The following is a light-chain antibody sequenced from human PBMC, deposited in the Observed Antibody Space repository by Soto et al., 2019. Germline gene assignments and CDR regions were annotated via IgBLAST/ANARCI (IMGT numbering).Light chain of an antibody. CDR3: SSYTSSRKVV. J-gene: IGLJ2*01. CDR2: DVS. V-gene: IGLV2-14*01. CDR1: SSDVGGYNY. Sequence: QSALTQPASVSGSPGQSITISCTGTSSDVGGYNYVSWYQQHPGKAPKLMIDDVSNRPSGVSNRFSGSKSGNTASLTISGLQAEDEADYYCSSYTSSRKVVFGGGTKLTVL.